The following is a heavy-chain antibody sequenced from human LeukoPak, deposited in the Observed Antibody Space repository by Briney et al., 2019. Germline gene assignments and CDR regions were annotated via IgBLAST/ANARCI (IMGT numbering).Heavy chain of an antibody. CDR1: GFDFSTYW. CDR3: VGITDPTDYYYYYMDV. D-gene: IGHD7-27*01. V-gene: IGHV3-7*01. CDR2: IKQDGSEK. J-gene: IGHJ6*03. Sequence: PGGSLRLSCAASGFDFSTYWMSWVRQTPGKGLEWVANIKQDGSEKYYVDSVRGRFTISRDNAKNSLYLQMNSLRAEDTAVYYYVGITDPTDYYYYYMDVWGKGTTVTVSS.